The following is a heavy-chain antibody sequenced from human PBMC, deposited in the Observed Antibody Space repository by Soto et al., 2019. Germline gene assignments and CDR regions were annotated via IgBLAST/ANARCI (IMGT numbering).Heavy chain of an antibody. V-gene: IGHV1-3*01. Sequence: ASVKVSCKASGYTFTSSAMHWVRQAPGQSLEWMGWINAGKGNTEYSQRFQGRVTITRDTSASIAYMELSSLRSEDTAVFYCARESATTDYFDYWGQGTLVTVSS. CDR2: INAGKGNT. CDR1: GYTFTSSA. CDR3: ARESATTDYFDY. J-gene: IGHJ4*02. D-gene: IGHD4-17*01.